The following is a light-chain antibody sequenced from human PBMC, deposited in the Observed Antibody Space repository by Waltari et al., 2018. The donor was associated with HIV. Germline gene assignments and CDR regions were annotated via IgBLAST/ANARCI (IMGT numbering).Light chain of an antibody. CDR1: SSDVGAYNS. V-gene: IGLV2-8*01. CDR3: SSYEGSNNVV. J-gene: IGLJ2*01. CDR2: EVT. Sequence: QSALTQPPSASGAPGQSVTISCTGTSSDVGAYNSVSWYQQHPGKATKLLISEVTRRPSGVPVRYSGSKSGNAASLPAVELQAEVEADFYCSSYEGSNNVVFGGGTKLTVL.